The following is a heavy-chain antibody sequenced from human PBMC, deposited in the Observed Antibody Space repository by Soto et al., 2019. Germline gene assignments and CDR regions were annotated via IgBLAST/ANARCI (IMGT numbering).Heavy chain of an antibody. CDR1: GDSMGSGDYY. J-gene: IGHJ5*02. V-gene: IGHV4-30-4*01. Sequence: QVQLQESGPGLVKPSQTLSLTCTVSGDSMGSGDYYWTWIRQPPGKGLEWIGYIYYIGTTFYNPSLEGRVNISIDTSKNHFSPRLTSVTAADTAVYYCSRGSTYYGFLTWGQGTLVTVSS. CDR2: IYYIGTT. D-gene: IGHD3-10*01. CDR3: SRGSTYYGFLT.